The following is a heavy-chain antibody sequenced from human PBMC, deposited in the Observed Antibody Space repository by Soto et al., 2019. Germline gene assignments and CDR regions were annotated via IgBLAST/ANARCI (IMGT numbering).Heavy chain of an antibody. J-gene: IGHJ5*02. CDR2: TTGGAGLT. V-gene: IGHV3-23*01. CDR3: AKVDRGSVARPTRLDP. Sequence: EVQLLESGGGLVQPGGSLRLSCTASGFTLSSYAINWVRRAPGKGLEWVSATTGGAGLTYYADSVKGRFSGSSDSPGNTLYLQLNSLRPEDTAVYYCAKVDRGSVARPTRLDPWGQGTLVTVSS. CDR1: GFTLSSYA. D-gene: IGHD2-21*01.